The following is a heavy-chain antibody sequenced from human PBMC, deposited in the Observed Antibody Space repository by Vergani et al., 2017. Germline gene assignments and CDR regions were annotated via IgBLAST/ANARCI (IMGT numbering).Heavy chain of an antibody. CDR2: ISWNSGDI. D-gene: IGHD3-10*01. CDR3: ARGNYYGSGTYVDP. CDR1: GFTFDDYA. J-gene: IGHJ5*02. Sequence: EVQLEESGGGLVQPGRSLRLSCAASGFTFDDYAMHWVRQTPGKGLEWVSGISWNSGDIVYADSVKGRFTISRDNAKNSLYLQMNGLGTEDTALYFCARGNYYGSGTYVDPWGQGTLVTVSS. V-gene: IGHV3-9*01.